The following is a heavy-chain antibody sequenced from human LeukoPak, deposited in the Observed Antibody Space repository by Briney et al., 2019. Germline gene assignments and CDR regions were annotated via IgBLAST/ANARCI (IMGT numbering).Heavy chain of an antibody. V-gene: IGHV3-21*01. CDR2: ISSSSSYI. J-gene: IGHJ4*02. Sequence: GGSLRLSCAASGFTVSSNYMSWVRQAPGKGLEWVSSISSSSSYIYYADSVKGRFTISRDNAKNSLYLQMNSLRAEDTAVYYCAKGSRSGMKYYFDYWGQGTLVTVSS. D-gene: IGHD3-10*01. CDR1: GFTVSSNY. CDR3: AKGSRSGMKYYFDY.